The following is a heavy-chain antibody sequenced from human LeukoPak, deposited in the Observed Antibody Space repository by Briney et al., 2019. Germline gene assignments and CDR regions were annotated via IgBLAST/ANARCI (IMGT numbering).Heavy chain of an antibody. CDR3: ATDDYSNKYPYYYYYMDV. D-gene: IGHD4-11*01. V-gene: IGHV4-39*01. J-gene: IGHJ6*03. CDR1: GGSISSSSYY. Sequence: SETLSLTCTVSGGSISSSSYYWGWIRQPPGKGMEWIGSIYYSGSTYYNPSLKSRVTISVDTSKNQFSLKLSSVTAADTAVYYCATDDYSNKYPYYYYYMDVWGKGTTVTVSS. CDR2: IYYSGST.